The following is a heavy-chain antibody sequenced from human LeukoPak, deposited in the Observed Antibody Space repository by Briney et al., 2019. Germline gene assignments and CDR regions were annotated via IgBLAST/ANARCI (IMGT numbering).Heavy chain of an antibody. CDR1: GFTFSSYW. CDR2: IKQDGSEE. Sequence: GGSPRLSCAASGFTFSSYWMSWVRQAPGKGLEWVANIKQDGSEEYYVDSVKGRFTISRDNAKNSLYLQMNSLRAEDTAVYYCARDSTAGKVSGWFYWGQGTQVTVSS. D-gene: IGHD6-19*01. J-gene: IGHJ4*02. CDR3: ARDSTAGKVSGWFY. V-gene: IGHV3-7*01.